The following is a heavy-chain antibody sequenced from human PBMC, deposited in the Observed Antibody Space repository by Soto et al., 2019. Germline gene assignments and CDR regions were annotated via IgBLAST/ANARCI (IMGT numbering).Heavy chain of an antibody. D-gene: IGHD7-27*01. CDR2: ISSRSSYI. CDR1: GFTFSSSS. CDR3: ARADWGSVGAFDI. J-gene: IGHJ3*02. Sequence: EVQLVESGGGLVKPGASLRLSCAASGFTFSSSSMNWVRQAPGKGLEWVSSISSRSSYIYYADSVKGRFTISRDTAKNALYLQMNSLRAEDTAVYDCARADWGSVGAFDIWGQGTIVTLSS. V-gene: IGHV3-21*01.